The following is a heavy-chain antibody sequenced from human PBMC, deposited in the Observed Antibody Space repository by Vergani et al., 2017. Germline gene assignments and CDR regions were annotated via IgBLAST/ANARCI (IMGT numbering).Heavy chain of an antibody. CDR3: ATSGTIHIVVAASDNEAFDV. V-gene: IGHV3-21*01. CDR1: GFTFRNYA. D-gene: IGHD2-21*01. J-gene: IGHJ3*01. Sequence: EVQLLESGGGLAQPGGSLRLSCAASGFTFRNYAMTWVRQAPGKGLEWVSTISTRSTYTHYAESVRGRFTISRDDAKSSLYLQMNSLRAEDAAVYYCATSGTIHIVVAASDNEAFDVWGQGTVVTVSS. CDR2: ISTRSTYT.